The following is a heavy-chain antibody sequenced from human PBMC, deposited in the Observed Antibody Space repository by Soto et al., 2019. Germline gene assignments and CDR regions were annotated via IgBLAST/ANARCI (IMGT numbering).Heavy chain of an antibody. J-gene: IGHJ4*02. CDR2: ISNDGKAA. V-gene: IGHV3-74*03. D-gene: IGHD6-13*01. CDR1: GFSFRVYW. CDR3: ARGGSWFHV. Sequence: LRLSFSASGFSFRVYWMHWGRQAPGKGLVWVSRISNDGKAATYADSVEGRFTVSRDNANNMVYLQMNSLTAEDTAVYFCARGGSWFHVWRQATWDTVSS.